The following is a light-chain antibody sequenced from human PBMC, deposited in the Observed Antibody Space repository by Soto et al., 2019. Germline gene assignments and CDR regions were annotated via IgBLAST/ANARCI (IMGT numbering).Light chain of an antibody. V-gene: IGKV1-39*01. J-gene: IGKJ2*01. CDR2: AAS. CDR3: QQSYSTPRT. CDR1: QSISSY. Sequence: DLQMTQSPSSLSASVGDRVPITCRASQSISSYLNWYQQKPGKAPKLLIYAASSLQSGVPSRFSGSGSGTDFTLTISSLRPEDFATYYCQQSYSTPRTFGQGTKLEIK.